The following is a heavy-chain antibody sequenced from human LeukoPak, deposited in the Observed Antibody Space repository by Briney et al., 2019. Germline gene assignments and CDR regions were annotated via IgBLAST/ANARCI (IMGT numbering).Heavy chain of an antibody. D-gene: IGHD2-2*01. J-gene: IGHJ6*02. CDR1: GFTFSSYA. V-gene: IGHV3-23*01. CDR3: AKDWWYRPAAGSLDV. CDR2: ISGSGGST. Sequence: GGSLRLSCAASGFTFSSYAMSWVRQAPGKGLEWVSAISGSGGSTYYADSVKGRFTISRDNSKNTLYLQMNSLRAEDTAVYYCAKDWWYRPAAGSLDVWDQGTTVTVSS.